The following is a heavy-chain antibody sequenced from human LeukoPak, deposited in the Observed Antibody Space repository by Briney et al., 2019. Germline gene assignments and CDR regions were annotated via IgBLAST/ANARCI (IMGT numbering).Heavy chain of an antibody. CDR2: ISFDASNK. CDR3: ATEGSFDY. J-gene: IGHJ4*02. CDR1: GFTFSSYG. V-gene: IGHV3-30*03. Sequence: SRGSLRLSCAASGFTFSSYGMHWVRQAPGKGLEWVAVISFDASNKYYADSVKGRFTISRDNSKNTLYLQMNSLRAEDAAVYYCATEGSFDYWGQGTLVTVSS.